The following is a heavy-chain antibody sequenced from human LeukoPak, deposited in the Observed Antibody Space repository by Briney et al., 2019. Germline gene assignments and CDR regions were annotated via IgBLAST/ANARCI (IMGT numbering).Heavy chain of an antibody. CDR3: ARKGILTYYDILTGYWDWFDP. V-gene: IGHV1-46*01. Sequence: ASVKVSCKASGYTFTSYYMHWVRQAPGQGLEWMGIINTRGGSTSYAQKFQGRVTMTRDTSTSTVYMELSSLRSEDTAVYYCARKGILTYYDILTGYWDWFDPWGQGTLVTVSS. D-gene: IGHD3-9*01. J-gene: IGHJ5*02. CDR1: GYTFTSYY. CDR2: INTRGGST.